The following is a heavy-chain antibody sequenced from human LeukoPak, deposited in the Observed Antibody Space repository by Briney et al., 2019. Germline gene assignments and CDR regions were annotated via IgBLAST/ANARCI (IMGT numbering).Heavy chain of an antibody. D-gene: IGHD3-22*01. J-gene: IGHJ4*02. Sequence: GGSLRLSRAASGFTFSSYGMHWVRQAPGKGLEGGAVIWYDGSNKYYADSVKGRFTISRDNSKNTLYLQMNSLRAEDTAVYYCARALYYDSSGYYPYWGQGTLVTVSS. CDR1: GFTFSSYG. V-gene: IGHV3-33*01. CDR3: ARALYYDSSGYYPY. CDR2: IWYDGSNK.